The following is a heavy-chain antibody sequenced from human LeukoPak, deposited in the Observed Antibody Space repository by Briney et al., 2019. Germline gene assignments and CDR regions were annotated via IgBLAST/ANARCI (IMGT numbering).Heavy chain of an antibody. D-gene: IGHD1-1*01. Sequence: PGGSLRLSCAASGFTFSTFSMNWVAQAPGKGLEWVSYISNSSSTMDYADSVKGRFTISRDNAKNSLYLQMNSLRDEDTAVYYCAREWNPSYYNYGVDVWGQGTTVTVSS. CDR1: GFTFSTFS. J-gene: IGHJ6*02. CDR3: AREWNPSYYNYGVDV. CDR2: ISNSSSTM. V-gene: IGHV3-48*02.